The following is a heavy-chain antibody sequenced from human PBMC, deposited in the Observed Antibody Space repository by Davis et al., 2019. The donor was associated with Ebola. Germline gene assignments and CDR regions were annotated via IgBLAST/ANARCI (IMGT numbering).Heavy chain of an antibody. J-gene: IGHJ6*03. D-gene: IGHD3/OR15-3a*01. CDR2: IGSSTKAI. Sequence: PAGSLRLSCAASGFTFSSYNMNWVRQAPGKGLEWVSYIGSSTKAIHYADSVKGRFTISRDNVKKLLFLQMDSLRDEDTAVYYCARRADGFLFYFMDVWGKGTTVTVSS. V-gene: IGHV3-48*02. CDR1: GFTFSSYN. CDR3: ARRADGFLFYFMDV.